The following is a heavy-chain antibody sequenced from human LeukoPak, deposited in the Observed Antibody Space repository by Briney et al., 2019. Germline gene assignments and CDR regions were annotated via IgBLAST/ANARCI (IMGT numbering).Heavy chain of an antibody. V-gene: IGHV3-30*18. CDR1: GFTVSYYG. CDR3: AKGTTYYYDSSGYYYFDY. D-gene: IGHD3-22*01. J-gene: IGHJ4*02. Sequence: GGALRRSCSASGFTVSYYGMQWVRQAPGKGLEWLAVISYDGSNKDYADSGKGRFTSSRDNSRNTLYLQMNSLRAEDTAVYYCAKGTTYYYDSSGYYYFDYWGQGTLVTVSS. CDR2: ISYDGSNK.